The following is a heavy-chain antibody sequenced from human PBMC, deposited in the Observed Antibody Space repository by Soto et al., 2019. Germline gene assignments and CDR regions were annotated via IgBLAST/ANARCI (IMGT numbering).Heavy chain of an antibody. D-gene: IGHD2-15*01. CDR1: GFIFENVW. J-gene: IGHJ5*02. CDR2: IRSTANGGTT. V-gene: IGHV3-15*01. CDR3: ITGYCGGGGVCYR. Sequence: EVQLVESGGGLEKPGGSLRLSCAASGFIFENVWMSWVRQAPGKGLEWVGLIRSTANGGTTDYAAPVKGRFTISRDASKDTLYLQMDSLKSEDTDVYYCITGYCGGGGVCYRWGQGTLVTVSS.